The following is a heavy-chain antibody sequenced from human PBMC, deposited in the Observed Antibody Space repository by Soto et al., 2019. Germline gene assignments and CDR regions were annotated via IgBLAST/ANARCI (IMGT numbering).Heavy chain of an antibody. CDR3: ARWVEVSLDYFDS. CDR1: GGSISNGYYY. D-gene: IGHD2-15*01. Sequence: TLSLTCTVSGGSISNGYYYWSWVRQNPGKGLEWIGHIYHSGRTYYNPSLKSRVTISVDTSMNQFSLNLSSMTAADTAVYYCARWVEVSLDYFDSWGQGTLVTVSS. CDR2: IYHSGRT. V-gene: IGHV4-31*03. J-gene: IGHJ4*02.